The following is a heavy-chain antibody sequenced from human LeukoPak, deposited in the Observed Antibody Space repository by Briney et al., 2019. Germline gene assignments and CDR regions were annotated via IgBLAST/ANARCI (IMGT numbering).Heavy chain of an antibody. CDR3: ATSGYSSGWYRNWFDP. D-gene: IGHD6-19*01. CDR2: IYPGDSDT. V-gene: IGHV5-51*01. CDR1: GYSFTSYW. Sequence: ESLKISCKGSGYSFTSYWIGWVRQMPGKGLEWMGIIYPGDSDTRYSPSFQGQVTISADKSISTAYLQWSSLKASDTAMYCCATSGYSSGWYRNWFDPWGQGTLVTVSS. J-gene: IGHJ5*02.